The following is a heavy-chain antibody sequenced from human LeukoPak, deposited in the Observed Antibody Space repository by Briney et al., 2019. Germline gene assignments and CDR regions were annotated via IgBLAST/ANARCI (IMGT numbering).Heavy chain of an antibody. CDR2: IRSKAYGGTT. J-gene: IGHJ4*02. CDR3: TSEYYGSGSYYNIRIDY. CDR1: GFTFSSYG. Sequence: GGTLRLSCAASGFTFSSYGMSWVRQAPGKGLEWAGFIRSKAYGGTTEYAASVKGRFTISRDDSKSIAYLQMNSLKTEDTAVYYCTSEYYGSGSYYNIRIDYWGQGTLVTVSS. V-gene: IGHV3-49*04. D-gene: IGHD3-10*01.